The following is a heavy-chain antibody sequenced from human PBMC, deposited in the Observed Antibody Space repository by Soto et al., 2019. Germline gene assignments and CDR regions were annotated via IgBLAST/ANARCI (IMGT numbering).Heavy chain of an antibody. CDR1: GFTFGDSY. Sequence: GGSLRLSCAGSGFTFGDSYMSWIRQAPGKGLEWLSYISPGSRYPAYADSVKGRLTISRDNAKRSLYLQMMSLTAEDTAIYYCVRGGGGGLFDPWGQGTMVTVSS. D-gene: IGHD2-15*01. CDR3: VRGGGGGLFDP. CDR2: ISPGSRYP. V-gene: IGHV3-11*06. J-gene: IGHJ5*02.